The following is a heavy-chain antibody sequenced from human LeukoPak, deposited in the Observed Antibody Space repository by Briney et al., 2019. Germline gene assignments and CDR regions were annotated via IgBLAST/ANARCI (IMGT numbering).Heavy chain of an antibody. V-gene: IGHV4-59*13. CDR3: ARGRGQQWLEPFDP. D-gene: IGHD6-19*01. J-gene: IGHJ5*02. CDR2: ISYIGNT. CDR1: GGSISSYH. Sequence: TSETLSLTCTVPGGSISSYHWSWIRQPPGKGLEWIGYISYIGNTNYNPSLKSRVTISIDTPKNQFSLKLTSVTAADTAVYYCARGRGQQWLEPFDPWGQGTLVTVSS.